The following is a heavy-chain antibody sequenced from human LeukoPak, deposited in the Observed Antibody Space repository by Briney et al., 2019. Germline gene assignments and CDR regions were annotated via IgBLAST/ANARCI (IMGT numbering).Heavy chain of an antibody. D-gene: IGHD2-2*01. CDR2: INHSGST. CDR3: ARALGYCSSTSCQGYFDY. Sequence: SETLSLTCAVYGGSFSSYYWSWIRQPPGKGLEWIGEINHSGSTNYNPSLKSRVTISVDTSKNQFSLKLSSVTAADTAMYYCARALGYCSSTSCQGYFDYWGQGTLVTVSS. CDR1: GGSFSSYY. V-gene: IGHV4-34*01. J-gene: IGHJ4*02.